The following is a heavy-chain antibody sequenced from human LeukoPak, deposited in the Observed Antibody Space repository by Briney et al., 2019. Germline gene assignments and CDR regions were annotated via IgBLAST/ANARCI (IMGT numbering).Heavy chain of an antibody. D-gene: IGHD3-16*01. J-gene: IGHJ3*02. CDR2: IYYSGST. V-gene: IGHV4-59*13. CDR3: ARERNDYANDAFDI. Sequence: SETLSLTCTVSGGSISSYYWSWIRQPPGKGLEWIGYIYYSGSTNYNPSLKSRVTISVDTSKNQFSLKLSSVTAADTAVYYCARERNDYANDAFDIWGQGTMVTVSS. CDR1: GGSISSYY.